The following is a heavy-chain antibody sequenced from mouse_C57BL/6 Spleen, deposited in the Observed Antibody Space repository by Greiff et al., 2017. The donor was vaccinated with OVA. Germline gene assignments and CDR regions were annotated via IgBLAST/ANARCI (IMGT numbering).Heavy chain of an antibody. CDR3: ARLDGYDEERFDY. V-gene: IGHV1-15*01. D-gene: IGHD2-2*01. CDR2: IDPGTGGT. J-gene: IGHJ2*01. CDR1: GYTFTDYE. Sequence: QVQLQQSGAELVRPGASVTLSCKASGYTFTDYEMHWVKQTPVHGLEWIGAIDPGTGGTAYNQKFKGKAILTADKSSSTAYMELRSLTSEDSAVYFCARLDGYDEERFDYWGQGTTLTVSS.